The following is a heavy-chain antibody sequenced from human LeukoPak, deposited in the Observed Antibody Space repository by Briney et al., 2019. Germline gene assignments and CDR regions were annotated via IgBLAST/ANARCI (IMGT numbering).Heavy chain of an antibody. CDR1: GFTFSSYW. CDR2: INSDGSST. Sequence: GGSLRLSCAASGFTFSSYWMHWVRQAPGKGLVWVSRINSDGSSTSYADSVKGRFTISRDNAKNSLCLQMNSLRAEDTALYYCAKDKTYYYDSSGPFDPWGQGTLVTVSS. V-gene: IGHV3-74*01. J-gene: IGHJ5*02. D-gene: IGHD3-22*01. CDR3: AKDKTYYYDSSGPFDP.